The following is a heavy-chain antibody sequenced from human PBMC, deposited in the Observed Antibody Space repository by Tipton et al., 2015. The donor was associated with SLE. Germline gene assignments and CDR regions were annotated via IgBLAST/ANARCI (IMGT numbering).Heavy chain of an antibody. Sequence: LRLSCTVSGSSINNYYWSWIRQPAGKGLEWIGRIYTSGSNNYNPSLKSRVTMSVDTSKNQFSLKLSSVTAADTAMYYCARVYCSSTSCLFDYWGQGTPVTVSS. J-gene: IGHJ4*02. D-gene: IGHD2-2*01. CDR1: GSSINNYY. CDR3: ARVYCSSTSCLFDY. V-gene: IGHV4-4*07. CDR2: IYTSGSN.